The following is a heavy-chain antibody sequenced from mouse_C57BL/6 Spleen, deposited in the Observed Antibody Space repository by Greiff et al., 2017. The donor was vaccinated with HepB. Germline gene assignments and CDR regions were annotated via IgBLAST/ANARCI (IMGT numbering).Heavy chain of an antibody. J-gene: IGHJ4*01. CDR2: INYDGSST. CDR3: AREGDWDVNYAMDY. CDR1: GFTFSDYY. V-gene: IGHV5-16*01. D-gene: IGHD4-1*01. Sequence: DVQLVESEGGLVQPGSSMKLSCTASGFTFSDYYMAWVRQVPEKGLEWVANINYDGSSTYYLDSLKSRFIISRDNAKNILYLQMSSLKSEDTATYYCAREGDWDVNYAMDYWGQGTSVTVSS.